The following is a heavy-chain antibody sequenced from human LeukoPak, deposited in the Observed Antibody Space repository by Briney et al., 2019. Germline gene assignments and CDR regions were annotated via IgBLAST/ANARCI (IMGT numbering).Heavy chain of an antibody. D-gene: IGHD2-2*02. Sequence: ASVKVSCKASGYTFTSYGISWVRQAPGQGLEWMGWISAYNGNTNYAQKLQGRVTITTDESTSTAYMELSSLRSEDTAVYYCARASANLGYCSSTSCYSPFDYWGQGTLVTVSS. J-gene: IGHJ4*02. CDR3: ARASANLGYCSSTSCYSPFDY. CDR1: GYTFTSYG. V-gene: IGHV1-18*01. CDR2: ISAYNGNT.